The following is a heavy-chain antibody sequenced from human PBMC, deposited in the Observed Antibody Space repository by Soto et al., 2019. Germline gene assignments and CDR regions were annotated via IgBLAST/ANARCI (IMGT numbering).Heavy chain of an antibody. CDR1: GGSISSYY. D-gene: IGHD1-26*01. V-gene: IGHV4-59*01. Sequence: ASETLSLTCTVSGGSISSYYLSWIRQPPGKGLEWIGYIYYSGSTNYNPSLKSRVTISVDTSKNQFSLKLSSVTAADTAVYYCARALGPQWELLPNWFDPWGQGTLVTVSS. J-gene: IGHJ5*02. CDR3: ARALGPQWELLPNWFDP. CDR2: IYYSGST.